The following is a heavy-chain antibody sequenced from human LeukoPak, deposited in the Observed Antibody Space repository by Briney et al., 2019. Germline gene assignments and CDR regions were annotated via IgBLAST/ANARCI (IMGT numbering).Heavy chain of an antibody. Sequence: PGGSLRLSCAASGFTFSSYAMHWVRQAPGKGLEWVAVISYDGSNKYYADSVKGRFTISRDNSKNTLYLQMNSLRAEDTAVYYCAKASLTMVRGVIITSWFDPWGQGTLVTVSS. V-gene: IGHV3-30*04. D-gene: IGHD3-10*01. CDR1: GFTFSSYA. CDR2: ISYDGSNK. J-gene: IGHJ5*02. CDR3: AKASLTMVRGVIITSWFDP.